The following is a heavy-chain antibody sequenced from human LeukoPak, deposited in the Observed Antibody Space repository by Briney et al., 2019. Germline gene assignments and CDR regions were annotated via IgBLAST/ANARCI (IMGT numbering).Heavy chain of an antibody. CDR3: AKRNYDSSNYYSNFDY. V-gene: IGHV3-11*03. D-gene: IGHD3-22*01. J-gene: IGHJ4*02. CDR2: ISSSSSYT. Sequence: GGSLRLSCAASGFTFSDYYMSWIRQAPGKGLEWVSYISSSSSYTYYADSVKGRFTISRDNSKNTLYLQMNSLRAEDTAVYYCAKRNYDSSNYYSNFDYWGQGTLVTVSS. CDR1: GFTFSDYY.